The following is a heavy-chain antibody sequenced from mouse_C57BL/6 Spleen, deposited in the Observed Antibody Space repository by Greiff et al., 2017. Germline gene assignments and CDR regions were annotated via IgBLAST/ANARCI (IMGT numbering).Heavy chain of an antibody. Sequence: QVQLQQPGAELVKPGASVKLSCKASGYTFTSYWMHWVKQRPGQGLEWIGMIHPNSGSTNYNEKFKSKTTLTVDKSSGTAYMQVSSLTSEDSAVYYCARVRYYYGSSYAMDYWGQGTSVTVSS. J-gene: IGHJ4*01. D-gene: IGHD1-1*01. CDR3: ARVRYYYGSSYAMDY. CDR2: IHPNSGST. CDR1: GYTFTSYW. V-gene: IGHV1-64*01.